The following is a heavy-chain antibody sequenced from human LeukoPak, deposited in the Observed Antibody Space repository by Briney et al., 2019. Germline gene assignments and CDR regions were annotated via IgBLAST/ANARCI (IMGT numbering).Heavy chain of an antibody. J-gene: IGHJ6*02. Sequence: SGGSLRLSCAASGFTVSSNYMTWVRQAPGKGLEWVSVIYSGGPTYYADSVKGRFTISRDNSKNTLYLQMNSLRAEDTAVYYCAKSLETVTPYYYGMDVWGQGTTVTVSS. CDR1: GFTVSSNY. CDR3: AKSLETVTPYYYGMDV. D-gene: IGHD4-17*01. CDR2: IYSGGPT. V-gene: IGHV3-66*01.